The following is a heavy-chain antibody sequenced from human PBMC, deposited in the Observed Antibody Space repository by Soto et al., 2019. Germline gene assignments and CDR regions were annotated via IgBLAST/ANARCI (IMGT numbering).Heavy chain of an antibody. CDR3: AKRWELLRTFDS. J-gene: IGHJ4*02. Sequence: GGSLRLSCAASGFTFSTYAMNWFRQAPGKGLEWVSVISGGGDSTYYADSVKGRFTISRDNSKKTLYLQMNSLRGEDTAIYYCAKRWELLRTFDSWGQGTLVTVSS. D-gene: IGHD1-26*01. CDR1: GFTFSTYA. V-gene: IGHV3-23*01. CDR2: ISGGGDST.